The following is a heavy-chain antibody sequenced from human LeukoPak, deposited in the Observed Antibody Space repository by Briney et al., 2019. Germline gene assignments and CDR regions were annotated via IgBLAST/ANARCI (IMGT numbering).Heavy chain of an antibody. CDR2: VYDDGST. V-gene: IGHV3-53*01. CDR3: TKATQSAAGYFQH. D-gene: IGHD6-13*01. CDR1: GFIFGNYP. J-gene: IGHJ1*01. Sequence: GGSLRLSCAASGFIFGNYPMSWVRQAPGRGLEWVSLVYDDGSTYYADSVKGRFTISRDNSRNTLYLQVNSLKAEDTAVYYCTKATQSAAGYFQHWGQGTLVTVSS.